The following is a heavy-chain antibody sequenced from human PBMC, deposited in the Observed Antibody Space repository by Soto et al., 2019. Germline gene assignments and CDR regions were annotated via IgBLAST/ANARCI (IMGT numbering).Heavy chain of an antibody. D-gene: IGHD3-22*01. CDR2: VSDSGGST. CDR3: AKARPSAGYYYGEALDI. Sequence: GWSLRLSCAASGFTVIDYAMSWVRQAPGKGLEWVSIVSDSGGSTYYADSVKGRFTISRDNSKNTLYLQMNTLRAEDTATYYCAKARPSAGYYYGEALDIWGQRRKVTV. V-gene: IGHV3-23*01. CDR1: GFTVIDYA. J-gene: IGHJ3*02.